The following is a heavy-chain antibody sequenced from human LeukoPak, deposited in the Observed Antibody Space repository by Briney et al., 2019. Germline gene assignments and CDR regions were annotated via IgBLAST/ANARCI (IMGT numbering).Heavy chain of an antibody. V-gene: IGHV4-61*01. J-gene: IGHJ4*02. Sequence: SETLSLTCTVSGGSISSSSYYWSWIRQPPGKGLEWIGYIYYSGSTNYNPSLKSRVTISVDTSNNRFSLKLTSVTAADTAVYYCAREGPFQLLWGTYFDYWGQGTLVTVSS. CDR1: GGSISSSSYY. CDR3: AREGPFQLLWGTYFDY. CDR2: IYYSGST. D-gene: IGHD2-2*01.